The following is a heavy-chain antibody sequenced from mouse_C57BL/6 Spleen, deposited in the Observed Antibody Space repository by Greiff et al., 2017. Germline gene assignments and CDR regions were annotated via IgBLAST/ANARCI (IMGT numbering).Heavy chain of an antibody. V-gene: IGHV1-18*01. CDR2: INPNNGGT. J-gene: IGHJ1*03. CDR1: GYTFTDYN. CDR3: ARDWDRGYFDV. Sequence: DVQLVESGPELVKPGASVKIPCKASGYTFTDYNMDWVKQSHGKSLEWIGDINPNNGGTIYNQKFKGKATLTVDKSSSTAYMELRSLTSEDTAVYYCARDWDRGYFDVWGRGTTVTVSS. D-gene: IGHD4-1*01.